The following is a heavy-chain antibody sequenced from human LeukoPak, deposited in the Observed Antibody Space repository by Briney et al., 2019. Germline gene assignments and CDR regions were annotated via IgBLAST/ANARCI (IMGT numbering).Heavy chain of an antibody. Sequence: PGGSLRLSCAASGFTFSDYYMSWIRQAPGKGLEWVSYISSSGSTIYYADSVKGRFTISRDSAKNSLYLQMNSLRAEDTAVYYCARDEWFGEFYYYYGMDVWGQGTTVTVSS. CDR2: ISSSGSTI. CDR1: GFTFSDYY. CDR3: ARDEWFGEFYYYYGMDV. J-gene: IGHJ6*02. V-gene: IGHV3-11*01. D-gene: IGHD3-10*01.